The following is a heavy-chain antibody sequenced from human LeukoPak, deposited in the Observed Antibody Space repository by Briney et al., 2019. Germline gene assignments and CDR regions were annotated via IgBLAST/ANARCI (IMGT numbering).Heavy chain of an antibody. D-gene: IGHD2-21*01. V-gene: IGHV1-8*03. CDR2: MNPNSGNT. CDR3: ARGCGGDCLDAFDI. Sequence: ASVKVSCKASGYTFTSYDINLVRQATGQGLEWMGWMNPNSGNTGYAQKFQGRVTITRNTSISTAYMELSSLRSEDTAVYYCARGCGGDCLDAFDIWGQGTMVTVSS. J-gene: IGHJ3*02. CDR1: GYTFTSYD.